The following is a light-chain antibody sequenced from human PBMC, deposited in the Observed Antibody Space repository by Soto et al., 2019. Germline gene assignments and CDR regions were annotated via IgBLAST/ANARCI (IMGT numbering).Light chain of an antibody. V-gene: IGKV1-6*01. Sequence: AIQMTQSPSSLSASVGDRVTVTCRASQGVGNDLGWYQHKPGKAPKLLIFAASTLQTGVPSRFSGSGSCTDFTLIISGLQAEDSATYYCLQDYDYPWTFGQGTKVEVK. CDR3: LQDYDYPWT. CDR2: AAS. CDR1: QGVGND. J-gene: IGKJ1*01.